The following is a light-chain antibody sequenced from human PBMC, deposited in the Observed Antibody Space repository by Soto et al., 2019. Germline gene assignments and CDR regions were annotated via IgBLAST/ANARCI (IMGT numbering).Light chain of an antibody. V-gene: IGKV1-5*01. CDR1: QSISSW. CDR2: DAS. J-gene: IGKJ1*01. CDR3: QQYDSYSWK. Sequence: DIQMTQSPSTLSASVGDIVTITCRASQSISSWLAWYQQKPGKAPKLLIHDASTLESGVPSRFSGSGSGTEFTLTISSLQPDDFATYYCQQYDSYSWKFGQGTKVDIK.